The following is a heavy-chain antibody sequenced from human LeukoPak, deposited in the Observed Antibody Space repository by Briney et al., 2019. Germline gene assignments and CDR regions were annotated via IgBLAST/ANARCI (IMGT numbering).Heavy chain of an antibody. V-gene: IGHV3-66*01. CDR1: GFTVSSNY. CDR3: ARGSNILTGYYLDY. J-gene: IGHJ4*02. D-gene: IGHD3-9*01. CDR2: LYSGGST. Sequence: GGSLRLSCAASGFTVSSNYMSWVRQAPGKGLEWVSLLYSGGSTSYADSVKGRFTISRDNAKNTLYLQMNSLRAEDTAVYYCARGSNILTGYYLDYWGQGTLVTVSS.